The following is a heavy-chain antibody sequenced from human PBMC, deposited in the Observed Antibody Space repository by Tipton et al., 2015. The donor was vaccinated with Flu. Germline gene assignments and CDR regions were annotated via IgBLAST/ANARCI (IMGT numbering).Heavy chain of an antibody. CDR3: ARGEMATMSLDY. J-gene: IGHJ4*02. CDR1: GFTVSSNY. D-gene: IGHD5-24*01. CDR2: IYSGGGT. Sequence: SLRLSCAASGFTVSSNYMSWVRQAPGKGLEWVSVIYSGGGTYYADSVKGRFTISRDNSKNTLYLQMTSLRAEDPAVYYCARGEMATMSLDYWGQGSLVTVSS. V-gene: IGHV3-53*01.